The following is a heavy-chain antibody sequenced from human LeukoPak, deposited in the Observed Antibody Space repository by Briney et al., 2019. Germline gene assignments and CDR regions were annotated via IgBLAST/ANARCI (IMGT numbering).Heavy chain of an antibody. CDR1: GFTFSKYG. CDR3: AKVVGATTRGYFDY. Sequence: GGSLRLSCAASGFTFSKYGMHWVRQAPGKGLDWVALIRYDGTNKYYGDSVKGRFIVSRDNPKNTLYLQMNSLRAEDTALYYCAKVVGATTRGYFDYWGQGTLVTVSS. J-gene: IGHJ4*02. CDR2: IRYDGTNK. D-gene: IGHD1-26*01. V-gene: IGHV3-30*02.